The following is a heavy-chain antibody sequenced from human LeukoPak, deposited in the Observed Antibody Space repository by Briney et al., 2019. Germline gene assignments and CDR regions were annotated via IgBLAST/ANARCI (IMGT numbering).Heavy chain of an antibody. CDR1: GFTFSSYG. J-gene: IGHJ4*02. CDR2: ISSNSRTI. D-gene: IGHD6-6*01. V-gene: IGHV3-48*01. CDR3: RRGGAARPDY. Sequence: PGGSLRLSCAASGFTFSSYGMDWVRQAPGKGLEWVSYISSNSRTIDYANSVKGRFTISRDNAKNSLFLQMSSLRAEDTAMYYCRRGGAARPDYWGQGTLVTVSS.